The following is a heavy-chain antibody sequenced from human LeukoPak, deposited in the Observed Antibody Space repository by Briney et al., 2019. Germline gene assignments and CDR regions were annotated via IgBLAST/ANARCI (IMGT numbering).Heavy chain of an antibody. CDR3: ARGSSYGSGSH. CDR1: GFTFSSYA. CDR2: ISGSGGST. V-gene: IGHV3-23*01. Sequence: GGSLRLSCAASGFTFSSYAMSWVRQAPGKGLEWVSAISGSGGSTYYADSVKGRFTISRDNAKNSLYLQMNSLRAEDTAVYYCARGSSYGSGSHWGQGTLVTVSS. D-gene: IGHD3-10*01. J-gene: IGHJ4*02.